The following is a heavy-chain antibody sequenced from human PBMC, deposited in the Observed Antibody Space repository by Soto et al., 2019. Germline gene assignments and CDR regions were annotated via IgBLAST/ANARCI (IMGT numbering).Heavy chain of an antibody. CDR1: GGSISSSSYY. CDR2: TYSGGST. V-gene: IGHV3-66*01. Sequence: PSETLSLTCTVCGGSISSSSYYWGWIRQPPGKGLEWVSVTYSGGSTYFADSVKGRFTVSRDNSKHTLYLQMNSLKAEDTAVYYCAISRPHDYDVFNYQNGLDVWGQGTTVTVSS. CDR3: AISRPHDYDVFNYQNGLDV. J-gene: IGHJ6*02. D-gene: IGHD4-17*01.